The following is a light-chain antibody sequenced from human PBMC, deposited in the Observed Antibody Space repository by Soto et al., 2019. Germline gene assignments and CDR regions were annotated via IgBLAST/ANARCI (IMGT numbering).Light chain of an antibody. CDR3: QQYGPSLIT. V-gene: IGKV3-20*01. CDR1: QSVSSSY. CDR2: DTS. Sequence: EIVLKQSPGTLSLSPGERATLSCRASQSVSSSYLAWYQQKPGQAPSLLIYDTSTRATGVPDRFSGSGSGTDFTLTISRLEPEDFALYYCQQYGPSLITFGQGTRLENK. J-gene: IGKJ5*01.